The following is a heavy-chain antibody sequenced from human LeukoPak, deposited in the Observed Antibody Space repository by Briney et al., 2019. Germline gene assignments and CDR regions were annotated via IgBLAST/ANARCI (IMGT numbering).Heavy chain of an antibody. CDR3: ASQSPMREAFDI. CDR1: GLILSSYV. J-gene: IGHJ3*02. D-gene: IGHD1-26*01. CDR2: ITVSGGRT. V-gene: IGHV3-23*01. Sequence: TGGSLRLSCAASGLILSSYVMSWVRQAPGKGLEWVSTITVSGGRTYYADSVKGRFTISRDNSKNTLYLQMNSLRAEDTALYYCASQSPMREAFDIWGQGTMVTVSS.